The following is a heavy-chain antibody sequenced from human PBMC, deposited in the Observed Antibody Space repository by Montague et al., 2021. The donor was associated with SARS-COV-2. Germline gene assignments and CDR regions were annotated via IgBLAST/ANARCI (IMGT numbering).Heavy chain of an antibody. J-gene: IGHJ6*02. CDR3: AKDVWAAATEQAYYYYGMDV. V-gene: IGHV3-23*03. CDR2: IYSGGSST. D-gene: IGHD2-2*01. Sequence: SLRLSCAASGFTSSSYAMSWVRQAPGKGLERVSVIYSGGSSTYYADSVKGRFTTSRDNSENTLYLQMNSLRAEDTAVYYCAKDVWAAATEQAYYYYGMDVWGQGTTVTVSS. CDR1: GFTSSSYA.